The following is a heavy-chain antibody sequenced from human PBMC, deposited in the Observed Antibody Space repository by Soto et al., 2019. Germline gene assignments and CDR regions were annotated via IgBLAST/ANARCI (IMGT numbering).Heavy chain of an antibody. CDR3: AKEAVAETPTSDYYSSLDV. J-gene: IGHJ6*02. D-gene: IGHD6-19*01. V-gene: IGHV1-69*12. Sequence: QVQLLQSGAEVKKPGSSVRVSCEASVGTFRIYAISWLPQAPGQGLEWMGAIIPSFGKVNYAPKFQGRVTSTAYESTTTFYRDLRSRTSEDTDVYYCAKEAVAETPTSDYYSSLDVLGQGHTFPVA. CDR1: VGTFRIYA. CDR2: IIPSFGKV.